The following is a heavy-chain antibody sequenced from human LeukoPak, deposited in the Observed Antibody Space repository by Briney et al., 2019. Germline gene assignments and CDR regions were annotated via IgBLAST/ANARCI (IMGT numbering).Heavy chain of an antibody. V-gene: IGHV3-23*01. CDR2: ISGSGGST. D-gene: IGHD1-1*01. Sequence: GGSLRLSCAASGFTFSSYAMSWVRQAPGKGLEWVSAISGSGGSTYYADSVKGRFTTSRDNSKNTLYLQMNSLRAEDTAVYYCVRYNWNDEYYYYYGMDVWGQGTTVTVSS. J-gene: IGHJ6*02. CDR3: VRYNWNDEYYYYYGMDV. CDR1: GFTFSSYA.